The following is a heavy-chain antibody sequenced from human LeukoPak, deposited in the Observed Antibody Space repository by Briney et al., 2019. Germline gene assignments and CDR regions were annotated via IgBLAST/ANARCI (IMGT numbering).Heavy chain of an antibody. J-gene: IGHJ1*01. Sequence: GESLRLSCAASGFTFSSYAMSWVRQAPGKGLEWVSAISGSGGSTYYADSVKGRFTISRDNSKNTLYLQMNSLRAEDTAVYYCAKDPSANHYGSGSEYFQHWGQGTLVTVSS. CDR3: AKDPSANHYGSGSEYFQH. CDR2: ISGSGGST. D-gene: IGHD3-10*01. V-gene: IGHV3-23*01. CDR1: GFTFSSYA.